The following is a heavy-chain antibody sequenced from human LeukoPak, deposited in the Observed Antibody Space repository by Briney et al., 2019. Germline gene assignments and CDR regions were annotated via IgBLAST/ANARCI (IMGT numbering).Heavy chain of an antibody. D-gene: IGHD1-20*01. CDR2: ISSSGSTL. V-gene: IGHV3-11*01. J-gene: IGHJ4*02. Sequence: GGSLRLSCAASGFTFSDYYMTWIRQAPGKGLEWVSYISSSGSTLYYADSVKGRITISRDNAKNSLYLQMNSLRAEDTAVYYCARRRYNWNAIDYWGQGTLVTVSS. CDR1: GFTFSDYY. CDR3: ARRRYNWNAIDY.